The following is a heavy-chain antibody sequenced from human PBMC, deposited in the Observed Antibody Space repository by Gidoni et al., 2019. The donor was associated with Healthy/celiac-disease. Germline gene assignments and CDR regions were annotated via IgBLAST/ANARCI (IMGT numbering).Heavy chain of an antibody. Sequence: GSTYYNPSLKSRVTISVDTSKNQFSLKLSSVTAADTAVYYCARPGIAVADWFDPWGQGTLVTVSS. D-gene: IGHD6-19*01. V-gene: IGHV4-39*01. CDR3: ARPGIAVADWFDP. J-gene: IGHJ5*02. CDR2: GST.